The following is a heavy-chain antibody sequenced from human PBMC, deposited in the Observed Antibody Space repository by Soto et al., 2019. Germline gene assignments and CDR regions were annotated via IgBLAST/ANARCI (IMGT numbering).Heavy chain of an antibody. J-gene: IGHJ5*02. V-gene: IGHV1-46*01. CDR1: GYRFTSYH. Sequence: ASVKVSCKASGYRFTSYHIHWVRQAPGQGLVWMGIINPSGGSTKYAQKFQGRVTMARDTSTSTVYIDLSSLRSEDTAVYYCARSNDSSGYSFLAHWAEGSWVTVSS. CDR3: ARSNDSSGYSFLAH. D-gene: IGHD3-22*01. CDR2: INPSGGST.